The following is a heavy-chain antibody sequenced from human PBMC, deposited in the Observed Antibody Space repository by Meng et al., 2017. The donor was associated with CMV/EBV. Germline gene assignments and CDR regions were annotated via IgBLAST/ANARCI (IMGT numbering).Heavy chain of an antibody. CDR3: ANGGLGLGYCSSTSCSYYYGMDV. J-gene: IGHJ6*02. V-gene: IGHV1-69*10. D-gene: IGHD2-2*01. CDR1: GGTFSSYA. CDR2: IIPILGIA. Sequence: SVKVSCKASGGTFSSYAISWVRQAPGQGLEWMGGIIPILGIANYAQKFQGRVTITADKSTSTAYMELSRLRSEGTAVYYCANGGLGLGYCSSTSCSYYYGMDVWGQGTTVTVSS.